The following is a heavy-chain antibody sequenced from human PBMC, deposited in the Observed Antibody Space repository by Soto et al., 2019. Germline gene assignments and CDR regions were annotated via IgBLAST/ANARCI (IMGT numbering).Heavy chain of an antibody. CDR3: AHRVLRTVFGLVTTTAIYFDF. CDR2: IYWDDDK. CDR1: GVSLTTSGVG. D-gene: IGHD3-3*01. J-gene: IGHJ4*02. Sequence: QITLNESGPTQVKPRQTLTLTCTFSGVSLTTSGVGVGWIRQSPGKAPEWLALIYWDDDKRYSPSLNSRLTITKDTSKTQVVLTMADLDPADTATYYCAHRVLRTVFGLVTTTAIYFDFWGQGTPVAVSS. V-gene: IGHV2-5*02.